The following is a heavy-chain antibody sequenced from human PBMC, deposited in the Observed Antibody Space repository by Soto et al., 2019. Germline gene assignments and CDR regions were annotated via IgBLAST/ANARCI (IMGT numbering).Heavy chain of an antibody. CDR3: YDYYYYGMDV. D-gene: IGHD2-2*01. CDR1: GFTFSGSA. Sequence: EVQLVESGGGLVQPGGSLKLSCAASGFTFSGSAMHWVRQASGKGLEWVGRIRSKANSYATAYAASVKGRFTISRDDSKNTAYLQMNSLKTEDTAVYYCYDYYYYGMDVWGQGTTVTVSS. V-gene: IGHV3-73*02. CDR2: IRSKANSYAT. J-gene: IGHJ6*02.